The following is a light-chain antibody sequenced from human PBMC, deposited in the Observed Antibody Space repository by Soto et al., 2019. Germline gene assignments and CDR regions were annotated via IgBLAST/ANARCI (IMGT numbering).Light chain of an antibody. CDR3: QTWGTGIHWV. Sequence: QPVLTQSPSASASLGASVKLTCSRSSGDSSYAIAWHQQQPEKGPRYLMKLNSDGSHSKGDGIPDRFSGSSSGAERYLTISSLQSEDEADYYCQTWGTGIHWVFGGGTKLTVL. J-gene: IGLJ3*02. CDR1: SGDSSYA. CDR2: LNSDGSH. V-gene: IGLV4-69*01.